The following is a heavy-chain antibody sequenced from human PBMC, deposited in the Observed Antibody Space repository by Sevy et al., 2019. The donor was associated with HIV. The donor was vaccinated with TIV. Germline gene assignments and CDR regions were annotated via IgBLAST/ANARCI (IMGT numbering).Heavy chain of an antibody. V-gene: IGHV4-59*02. CDR3: ARDLVIFPRIFDS. J-gene: IGHJ4*02. D-gene: IGHD2-21*01. Sequence: SETLSLTCTVSGDSVSSYFWTWIRQPPGKGLEWIGNIYYTGNTNYNPSLKSRVTMSLDTSKKRFSLRLSSVTAADTAVYYCARDLVIFPRIFDSWGQGTLVTVSS. CDR1: GDSVSSYF. CDR2: IYYTGNT.